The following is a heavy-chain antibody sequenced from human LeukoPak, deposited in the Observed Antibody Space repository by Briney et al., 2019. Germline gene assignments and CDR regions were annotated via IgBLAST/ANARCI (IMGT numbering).Heavy chain of an antibody. CDR3: ARAGYCSSTSCYRDY. J-gene: IGHJ4*02. Sequence: SETLSLTCAVYGGSFSGYYWSWIRQPSGKGLEWIGEINHSGSTNYNPSLKSRVTISVDTSKNQFSLKLSSVTAADTAVYYCARAGYCSSTSCYRDYWGQGTLVTVSS. V-gene: IGHV4-34*01. CDR2: INHSGST. D-gene: IGHD2-2*02. CDR1: GGSFSGYY.